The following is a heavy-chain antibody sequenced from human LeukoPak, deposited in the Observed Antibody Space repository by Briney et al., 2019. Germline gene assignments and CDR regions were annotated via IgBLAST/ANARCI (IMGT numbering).Heavy chain of an antibody. D-gene: IGHD6-19*01. CDR3: ARVGGIAVARNGIDY. CDR2: IYYSGST. Sequence: PSETLSLTCTVSGGSISSYYWSWIRQPPGKGLEWIGYIYYSGSTNYNPSLKSRVTISVDTSKNQFSLKLSSVTAADTAVYYCARVGGIAVARNGIDYWGQGTLVTVSS. J-gene: IGHJ4*02. CDR1: GGSISSYY. V-gene: IGHV4-59*01.